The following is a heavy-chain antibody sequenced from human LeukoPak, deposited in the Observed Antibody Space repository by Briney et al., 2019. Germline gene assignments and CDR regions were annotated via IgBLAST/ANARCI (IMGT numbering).Heavy chain of an antibody. V-gene: IGHV5-51*01. J-gene: IGHJ1*01. CDR1: GYSFTSYW. CDR3: ATVPRIPAVGNTEYFQS. D-gene: IGHD6-13*01. Sequence: GESLKISCKGSGYSFTSYWIAWVRQMPGKGLEWMGIVNPADSDTRYSPSFQGQVAISVDKSISTANLQWSSLQASDTAIYYCATVPRIPAVGNTEYFQSWGQGTLVTVSS. CDR2: VNPADSDT.